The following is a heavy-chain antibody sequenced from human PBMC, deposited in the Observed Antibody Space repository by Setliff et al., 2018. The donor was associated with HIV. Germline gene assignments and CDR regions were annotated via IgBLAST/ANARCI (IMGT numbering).Heavy chain of an antibody. J-gene: IGHJ4*02. V-gene: IGHV3-30*04. D-gene: IGHD3-3*01. CDR1: GFTFSSYA. CDR3: ARERLRFLEWLPLDY. CDR2: IPYDGINK. Sequence: GGSLRLSCAASGFTFSSYAMHWVRQAPGKGLEWVAVIPYDGINKYYADSVKGRFTISRDNSKNTLYLQMNSLRAEDTAVYYCARERLRFLEWLPLDYWGQGTLVTVSS.